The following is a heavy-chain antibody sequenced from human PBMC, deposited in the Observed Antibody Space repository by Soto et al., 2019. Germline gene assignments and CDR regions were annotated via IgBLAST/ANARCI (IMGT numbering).Heavy chain of an antibody. D-gene: IGHD1-1*01. CDR3: VRDGTKTLRDWFDP. J-gene: IGHJ5*02. CDR1: GASIRGFY. CDR2: IYATGTT. V-gene: IGHV4-4*07. Sequence: SETLSLTCTVSGASIRGFYCSWMRKSAGKGLGWIGRIYATGTTDYNPSLKSRVMMSVDTSKKQFSLKLRSVTAADTAVYYCVRDGTKTLRDWFDPWGQGISVTVSS.